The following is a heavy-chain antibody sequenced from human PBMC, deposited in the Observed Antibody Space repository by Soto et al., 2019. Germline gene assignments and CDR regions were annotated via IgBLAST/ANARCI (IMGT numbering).Heavy chain of an antibody. CDR2: ISSSSSYI. CDR1: GFTFSSYS. Sequence: GGSLRLSCAASGFTFSSYSMNWVRQAPGKGLEWVSSISSSSSYIYYADSVKGRFTISRDNAKNSLYLQMNSLRAEDTAVYYCASFRPPNTYYYYGMDVWGQGTTVTVSS. D-gene: IGHD3-10*01. J-gene: IGHJ6*02. V-gene: IGHV3-21*01. CDR3: ASFRPPNTYYYYGMDV.